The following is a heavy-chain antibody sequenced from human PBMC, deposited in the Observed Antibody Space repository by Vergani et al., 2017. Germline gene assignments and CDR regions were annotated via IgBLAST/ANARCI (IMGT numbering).Heavy chain of an antibody. CDR3: ARRGYSYGYSSYYFDY. CDR1: GFTFSSYA. Sequence: EVQLLESGGGLVQPGGSLRLSCAASGFTFSSYAMSWVRQAPGKGLEWVSAISGSGGSTYYADSVKGRFTISRDNSKNTLYLQMNSLRADDTSVYYCARRGYSYGYSSYYFDYWGQGTLVTVSS. J-gene: IGHJ4*02. D-gene: IGHD5-18*01. V-gene: IGHV3-23*01. CDR2: ISGSGGST.